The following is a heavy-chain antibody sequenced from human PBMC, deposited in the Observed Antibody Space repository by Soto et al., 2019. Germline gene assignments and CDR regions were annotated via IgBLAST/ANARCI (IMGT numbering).Heavy chain of an antibody. CDR2: INPNGGST. CDR1: GYTFINDY. CDR3: AREKWLVRRNDPFDI. V-gene: IGHV1-46*01. Sequence: ASVKVSCTASGYTFINDYMHWVRQAPGQGLEWMGIINPNGGSTTYAQKFQGRVTLTRDTSTNTVNMELSSLRSEDTAVYYCAREKWLVRRNDPFDIWGQGTMVTVSS. D-gene: IGHD6-19*01. J-gene: IGHJ3*02.